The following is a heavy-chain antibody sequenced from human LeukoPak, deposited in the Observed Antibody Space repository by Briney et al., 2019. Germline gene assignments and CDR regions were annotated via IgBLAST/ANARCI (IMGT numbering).Heavy chain of an antibody. J-gene: IGHJ4*02. CDR3: AHGSMYQLDY. Sequence: GGSLRLSCAASGFIFSSYGMSWVRQAPGKGLEWISGILGGAGSTYYADSVKGRFTISRDNSKNTLYLQMNSLRAEDTAVYYCAHGSMYQLDYWGQGTLVTVSS. V-gene: IGHV3-23*01. CDR2: ILGGAGST. D-gene: IGHD2-2*01. CDR1: GFIFSSYG.